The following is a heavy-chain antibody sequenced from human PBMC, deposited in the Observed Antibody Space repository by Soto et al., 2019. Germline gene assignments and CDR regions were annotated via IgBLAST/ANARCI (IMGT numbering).Heavy chain of an antibody. CDR1: GFTFSSYA. D-gene: IGHD3-9*01. Sequence: GGSLRLSCAASGFTFSSYAMSWVRQAPGKGLEWVSAISGSGGSTYYADSVKGRFTISRDNSKNTLYLQMNSLRAEDTAVYYCAKGYRDILTGYRRMGEYFDYWGQGTLVTVSS. J-gene: IGHJ4*02. CDR3: AKGYRDILTGYRRMGEYFDY. CDR2: ISGSGGST. V-gene: IGHV3-23*01.